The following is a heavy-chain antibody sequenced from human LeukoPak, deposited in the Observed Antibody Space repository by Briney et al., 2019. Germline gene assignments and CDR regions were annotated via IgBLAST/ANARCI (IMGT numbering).Heavy chain of an antibody. CDR2: IHYSGSA. Sequence: PSETLSLTCGVSGYSISSNNWWGWIRPPPGKGLEWIGYIHYSGSAYYNPSLKSRVTMSVDTSKNQFSLKLNSVTAVDTAVYYCASRMYGSSGRYFHHWGQGTLVTVSS. V-gene: IGHV4-28*01. D-gene: IGHD6-13*01. CDR1: GYSISSNNW. J-gene: IGHJ1*01. CDR3: ASRMYGSSGRYFHH.